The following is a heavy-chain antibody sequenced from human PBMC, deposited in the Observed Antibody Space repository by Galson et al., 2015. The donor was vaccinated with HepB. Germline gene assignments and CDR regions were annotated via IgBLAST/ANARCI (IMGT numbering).Heavy chain of an antibody. CDR3: ARSSYSGRFGELLDAFDI. CDR2: ISAYNGNT. D-gene: IGHD3-10*01. J-gene: IGHJ3*02. CDR1: GYTFTSYG. Sequence: SVKVSCKASGYTFTSYGISWVRQAPGQGLEWMGWISAYNGNTNYAQKLQGRVTMTTDTSTSTAYMELRSLRSDDTAVYYCARSSYSGRFGELLDAFDIWGQGTMVTVSS. V-gene: IGHV1-18*01.